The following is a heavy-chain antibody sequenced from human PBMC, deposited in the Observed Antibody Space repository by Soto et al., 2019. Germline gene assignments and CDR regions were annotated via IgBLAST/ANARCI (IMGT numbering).Heavy chain of an antibody. CDR2: VRGRGTGT. Sequence: EVQILESGGGLVQPGGSLRLSCAASGFTFSDHAMSWVRQAPGKGLEWISSVRGRGTGTYYADSVKGRFTISRANSKNTLELQMNDQKAEETAMYYCAKEARPVPYCGDDCFRDLWGQGTLVTGSS. J-gene: IGHJ4*02. D-gene: IGHD2-21*02. CDR3: AKEARPVPYCGDDCFRDL. V-gene: IGHV3-23*01. CDR1: GFTFSDHA.